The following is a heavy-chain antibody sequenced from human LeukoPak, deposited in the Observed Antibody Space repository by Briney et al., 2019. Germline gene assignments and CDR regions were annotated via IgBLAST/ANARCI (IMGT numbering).Heavy chain of an antibody. J-gene: IGHJ4*02. V-gene: IGHV3-23*01. CDR1: GFPFSTYA. Sequence: GGSLTLSCAASGFPFSTYAMSWVRQAPGKGLEWVSSIRGSDGSTYYADSMKGRFAISRDNSKNTLYLQMNSLRAEDTAVYYCAKDVYGDYGGLDYWGQGTLVTVSS. CDR2: IRGSDGST. CDR3: AKDVYGDYGGLDY. D-gene: IGHD4-17*01.